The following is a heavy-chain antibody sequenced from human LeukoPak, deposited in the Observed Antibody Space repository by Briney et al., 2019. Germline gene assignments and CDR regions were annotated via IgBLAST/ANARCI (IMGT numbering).Heavy chain of an antibody. V-gene: IGHV3-30*03. D-gene: IGHD2-21*02. Sequence: GGSLRLSCAASGFTFSNYGMHWVRQAPGEGLEWVAVISYDGSNKNYADSVKGRFTISRDNSQNTLYLQMNSLRAEDTAVYYCARYYGGSFGVVTVNFDYWGQGTLVTVSS. J-gene: IGHJ4*02. CDR3: ARYYGGSFGVVTVNFDY. CDR2: ISYDGSNK. CDR1: GFTFSNYG.